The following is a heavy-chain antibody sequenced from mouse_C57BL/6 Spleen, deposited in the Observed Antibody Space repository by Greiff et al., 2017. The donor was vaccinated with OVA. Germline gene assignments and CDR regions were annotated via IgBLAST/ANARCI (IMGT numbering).Heavy chain of an antibody. J-gene: IGHJ4*01. CDR1: GFSLTSYG. CDR3: ARQLRLGYAMDY. CDR2: IWGVGST. V-gene: IGHV2-6*01. D-gene: IGHD3-2*02. Sequence: VKLQESGPGLVAPSQSLSITCTVPGFSLTSYGVDWVRKSPGKGLEWLGVIWGVGSTKYNSALKSRLSISKDNSKSQVFLKMNSLQTDDTAMYYCARQLRLGYAMDYWGQGTSVTVSS.